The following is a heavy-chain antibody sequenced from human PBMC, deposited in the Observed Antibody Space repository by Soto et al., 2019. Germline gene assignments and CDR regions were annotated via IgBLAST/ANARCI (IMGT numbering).Heavy chain of an antibody. CDR3: ASGDYDFWSGYFFDY. D-gene: IGHD3-3*01. CDR1: GGSISSSSYY. CDR2: IYYSGST. J-gene: IGHJ4*02. Sequence: SETLSLTCTVSGGSISSSSYYWGWIRQPPGKGLEWIGSIYYSGSTYYNPSLKSRVTISVDTSKNQFSLKLSSVTAADTAVYYCASGDYDFWSGYFFDYWGQGTLVTVSS. V-gene: IGHV4-39*01.